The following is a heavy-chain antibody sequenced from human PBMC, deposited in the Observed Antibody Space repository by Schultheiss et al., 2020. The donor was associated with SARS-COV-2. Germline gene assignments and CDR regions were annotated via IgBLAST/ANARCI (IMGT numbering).Heavy chain of an antibody. J-gene: IGHJ4*02. Sequence: GESLKISCAASGFTFSNSWMSWVRQAPGKGLEWVSYISSSGSTIYYADSVKGRFTISRDNSKNSLYLQMNSLRAEDTAVYYCAREPGYSYGATFDYWGKETLVTASS. CDR1: GFTFSNSW. V-gene: IGHV3-48*01. D-gene: IGHD5-18*01. CDR2: ISSSGSTI. CDR3: AREPGYSYGATFDY.